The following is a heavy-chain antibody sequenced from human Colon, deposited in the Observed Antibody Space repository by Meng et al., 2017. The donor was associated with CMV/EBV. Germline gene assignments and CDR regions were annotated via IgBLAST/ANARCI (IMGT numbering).Heavy chain of an antibody. D-gene: IGHD3-10*01. CDR1: GFRLEEYA. J-gene: IGHJ6*02. CDR2: INFNGGTT. CDR3: AKDLPRLLVSLGYGSDV. Sequence: SLAAAGFRLEEYAMHLVRLAPGRGPEWVSGINFNGGTTGYAASVRGRFTISRDNAKNSLHLEMNSLRPEHTAVYYCAKDLPRLLVSLGYGSDVWGQGTAVTVSS. V-gene: IGHV3-9*01.